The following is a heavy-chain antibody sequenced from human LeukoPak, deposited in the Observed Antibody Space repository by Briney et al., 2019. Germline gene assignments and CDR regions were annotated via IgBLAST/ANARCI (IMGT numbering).Heavy chain of an antibody. D-gene: IGHD3-22*01. Sequence: PGGSLRLSCAASGFTFDDYAMHWVRQAPGKGLEWVSGISWNSGSIGYADSVKGRFTISRDNAKNSLYLQMNSLRAEDTALYYCAKDIYYDSSGYGAFDIWGQGTMVTVSS. V-gene: IGHV3-9*01. J-gene: IGHJ3*02. CDR3: AKDIYYDSSGYGAFDI. CDR1: GFTFDDYA. CDR2: ISWNSGSI.